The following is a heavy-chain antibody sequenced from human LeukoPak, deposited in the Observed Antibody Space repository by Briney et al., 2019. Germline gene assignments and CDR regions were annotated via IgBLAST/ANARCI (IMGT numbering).Heavy chain of an antibody. J-gene: IGHJ4*02. D-gene: IGHD6-19*01. V-gene: IGHV3-23*01. Sequence: GGSLRLSCAASGFTFSSYAMSWVRQAPGKGLEWVSAISGSGGSTYYADSVKGRFTISRDNPKNTLYLQMNSLRAEDTAVYYCAKYQWLVTGYFDYWGQGTLVTVSS. CDR1: GFTFSSYA. CDR3: AKYQWLVTGYFDY. CDR2: ISGSGGST.